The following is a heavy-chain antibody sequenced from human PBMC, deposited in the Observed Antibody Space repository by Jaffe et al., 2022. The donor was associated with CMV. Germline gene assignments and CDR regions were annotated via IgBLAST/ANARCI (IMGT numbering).Heavy chain of an antibody. Sequence: EVQLVESGGGLVQPGGSLRLSCAASGFTFSSYSMNWVRQAPGKGLEWVSYISSSSSTIYYADSVKGRFTISRDNAKNSLYLQMNSLRDEDTAVYYCARTTSHYDFWSGSYYYYYGMDVWGQGTTVTVSS. J-gene: IGHJ6*02. V-gene: IGHV3-48*02. CDR3: ARTTSHYDFWSGSYYYYYGMDV. D-gene: IGHD3-3*01. CDR2: ISSSSSTI. CDR1: GFTFSSYS.